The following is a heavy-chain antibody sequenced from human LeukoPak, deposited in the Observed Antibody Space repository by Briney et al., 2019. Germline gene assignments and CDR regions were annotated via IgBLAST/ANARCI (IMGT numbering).Heavy chain of an antibody. J-gene: IGHJ4*02. CDR2: INQDGSEK. CDR3: ARDHVVDGLVYDY. D-gene: IGHD2-15*01. CDR1: GFTFRSHW. V-gene: IGHV3-7*01. Sequence: GGSLRLSCAASGFTFRSHWMSWVRQAPGKGLEWVASINQDGSEKYYVDSVKGRFTISRDNAKNSLYLHMNSLRAEDTAVYYCARDHVVDGLVYDYWGQGALVTVSS.